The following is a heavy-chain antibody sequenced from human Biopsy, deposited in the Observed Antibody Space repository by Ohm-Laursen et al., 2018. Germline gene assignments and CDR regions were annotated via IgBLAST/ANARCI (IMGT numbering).Heavy chain of an antibody. CDR1: GFTFSSYG. CDR2: IWYDGSNK. V-gene: IGHV3-33*01. Sequence: SLRLSYAASGFTFSSYGIHWVRQAPGKGLEWVAVIWYDGSNKYSADSVKGRFSISRDNSKNTVYLQMNSLRVDDTAMYYCAGAGGHSFWGQGALVTVSS. J-gene: IGHJ4*02. CDR3: AGAGGHSF. D-gene: IGHD3-16*01.